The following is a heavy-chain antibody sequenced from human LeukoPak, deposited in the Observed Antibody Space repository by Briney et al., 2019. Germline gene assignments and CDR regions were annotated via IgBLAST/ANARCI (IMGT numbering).Heavy chain of an antibody. V-gene: IGHV3-30-3*01. D-gene: IGHD4-17*01. J-gene: IGHJ4*02. Sequence: QPGGSLRLSCAASEVTFSTYAMHWVRQAPGKGLEWVAVISYDGSTQYYADSVKGRFTISRDNSKNTLYLQMDSLRAEDTAVYYCARDPGVWTYGDNVKDYWGQGTLVTVSS. CDR3: ARDPGVWTYGDNVKDY. CDR1: EVTFSTYA. CDR2: ISYDGSTQ.